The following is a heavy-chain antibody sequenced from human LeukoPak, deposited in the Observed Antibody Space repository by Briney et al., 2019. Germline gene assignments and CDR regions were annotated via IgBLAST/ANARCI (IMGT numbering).Heavy chain of an antibody. CDR1: GFTFSSYW. CDR3: VRGGSDYEYSGAS. V-gene: IGHV3-74*01. D-gene: IGHD3-16*01. Sequence: GGSLRLSCAASGFTFSSYWMHWIRQAPGKGLVCVSRISNDGRSTIYADSEKGRFTISRDNGKNTVFLQMNSLRVEDTAVYYCVRGGSDYEYSGASWGQGTLVTVSS. J-gene: IGHJ5*02. CDR2: ISNDGRST.